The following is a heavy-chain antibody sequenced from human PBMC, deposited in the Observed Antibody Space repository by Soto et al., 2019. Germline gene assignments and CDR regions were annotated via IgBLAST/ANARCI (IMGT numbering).Heavy chain of an antibody. Sequence: GSLGLSCAASRFAFSTYSMSWVRQAPGKGLEWVSGISGSGGSTYYADSVKGRFTISRDNSENTLYLQMNSLRAEDTAVYYCAKSPGIYDLTIPSPPDAFDLSGQGTMVTVSS. CDR3: AKSPGIYDLTIPSPPDAFDL. V-gene: IGHV3-23*01. CDR1: RFAFSTYS. D-gene: IGHD2-2*02. CDR2: ISGSGGST. J-gene: IGHJ3*01.